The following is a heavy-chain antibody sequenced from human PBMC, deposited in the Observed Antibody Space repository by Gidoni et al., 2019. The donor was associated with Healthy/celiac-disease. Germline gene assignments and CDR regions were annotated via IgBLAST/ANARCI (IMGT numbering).Heavy chain of an antibody. Sequence: QVQLVQSGAEVKKPGASVKVSCKASGYTFTSYGISWVRQGPGQGLEWMGWISAYNGNTNYAQKTQGRVTMTTDTSTSTAYMELRSLRSDDTAVYYWARNGDSYYDFWSGDVSTIYGMDVWGQGTTVTVSS. J-gene: IGHJ6*02. V-gene: IGHV1-18*01. CDR3: ARNGDSYYDFWSGDVSTIYGMDV. D-gene: IGHD3-3*01. CDR1: GYTFTSYG. CDR2: ISAYNGNT.